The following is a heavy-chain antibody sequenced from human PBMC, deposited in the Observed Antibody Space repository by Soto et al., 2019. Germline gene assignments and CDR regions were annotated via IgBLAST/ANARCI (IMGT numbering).Heavy chain of an antibody. Sequence: PSETLSLTCTVSGGSISSGGYYWSWIRQHPGKGLEWIGYIYYSGSTYYNPSLKSRVTISVDTSKNQFSLKLSSATAADTAVYYCATTTYDSSGYYFDYWGQGTLVTVSS. CDR1: GGSISSGGYY. V-gene: IGHV4-31*03. CDR2: IYYSGST. J-gene: IGHJ4*02. CDR3: ATTTYDSSGYYFDY. D-gene: IGHD3-22*01.